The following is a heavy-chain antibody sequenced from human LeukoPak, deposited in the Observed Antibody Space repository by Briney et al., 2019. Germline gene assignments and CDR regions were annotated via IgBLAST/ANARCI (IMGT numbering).Heavy chain of an antibody. D-gene: IGHD1-1*01. J-gene: IGHJ4*02. V-gene: IGHV4-59*08. CDR2: IYYSGST. Sequence: SETLSLTCTVSGGSISSYYWSWFRQPPGKGLEWIGYIYYSGSTNYNPSLKSRVTISVDTSKNQFSLKLSSVTAADTAVYYCARATTSFDYWGQGTLVTVSS. CDR1: GGSISSYY. CDR3: ARATTSFDY.